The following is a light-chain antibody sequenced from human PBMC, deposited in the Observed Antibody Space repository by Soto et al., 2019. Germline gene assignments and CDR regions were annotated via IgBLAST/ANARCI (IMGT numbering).Light chain of an antibody. V-gene: IGKV3-20*01. CDR2: GAS. J-gene: IGKJ3*01. CDR1: QSISSGG. CDR3: QQYDRSPQT. Sequence: EIVLTQSPGTLSLSPGERATLSCRASQSISSGGLAWYQQKPGQAPRLLIYGASSRATGIPDRFSGRGSGTDFTLTINTLEPEDFAVYFCQQYDRSPQTFGPETKVDIK.